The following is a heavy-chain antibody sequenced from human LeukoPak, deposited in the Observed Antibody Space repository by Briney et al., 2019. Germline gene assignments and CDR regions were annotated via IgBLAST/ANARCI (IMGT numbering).Heavy chain of an antibody. V-gene: IGHV3-15*01. CDR1: GFTFSNAW. CDR3: TTVRRAVAGPIDY. D-gene: IGHD6-19*01. J-gene: IGHJ4*02. Sequence: PGGSPRPSCAASGFTFSNAWMSWVRQAPGKGLEWVGRIKSKTDGGTTDYAAPVKGRFTISRDDSKNTLYLQMNSLKTEDTAVYYCTTVRRAVAGPIDYWGQGTLVTVSS. CDR2: IKSKTDGGTT.